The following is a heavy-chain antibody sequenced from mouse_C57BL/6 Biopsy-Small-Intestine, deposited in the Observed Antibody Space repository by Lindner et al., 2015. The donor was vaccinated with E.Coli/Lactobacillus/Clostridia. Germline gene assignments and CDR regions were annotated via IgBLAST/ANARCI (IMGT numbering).Heavy chain of an antibody. J-gene: IGHJ2*01. CDR2: INPSSGYT. CDR3: ARTYGNYGKGNFDY. D-gene: IGHD2-10*02. CDR1: GYTFTSYW. Sequence: VQLQESGAELAKPGASVKMSCKASGYTFTSYWMHWVKQRPGQGLEWIGYINPSSGYTEYNQKFKDKATLTADKSSSTAYMRLSSLTSEDSAVYYCARTYGNYGKGNFDYWGQGTTLTVSS. V-gene: IGHV1-7*01.